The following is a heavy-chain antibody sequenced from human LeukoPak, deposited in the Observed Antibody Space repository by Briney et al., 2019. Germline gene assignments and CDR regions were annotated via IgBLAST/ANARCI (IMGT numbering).Heavy chain of an antibody. CDR2: ISGSGGST. J-gene: IGHJ4*02. Sequence: GGSLRLSCAASGFTFSSYAMSWVRQAPGKGLEWVSAISGSGGSTYYADSVKGRFTISRDNSKNTLYLQMNSLRAEDTAVYYCARHYDSSGFYFDYWGQGTLVTVSS. CDR3: ARHYDSSGFYFDY. CDR1: GFTFSSYA. D-gene: IGHD3-22*01. V-gene: IGHV3-23*01.